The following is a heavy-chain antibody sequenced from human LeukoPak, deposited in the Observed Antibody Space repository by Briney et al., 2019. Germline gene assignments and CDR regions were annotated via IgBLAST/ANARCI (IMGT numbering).Heavy chain of an antibody. J-gene: IGHJ6*02. CDR2: ITNDGSST. Sequence: GGSLRLSCAASGLTFSSHWMHWVRQAPGKGLVWVSRITNDGSSTTYADSVKGRFTISRDNAKNSLYLQMNSLRAEDTALYYCAKDTDSTSSHGMDVWGQGTTVTVSS. D-gene: IGHD2-2*01. V-gene: IGHV3-74*01. CDR1: GLTFSSHW. CDR3: AKDTDSTSSHGMDV.